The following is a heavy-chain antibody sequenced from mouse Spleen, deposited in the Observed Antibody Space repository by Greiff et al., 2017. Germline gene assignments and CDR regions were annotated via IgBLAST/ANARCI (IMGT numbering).Heavy chain of an antibody. Sequence: EVKLVESGGGLVKPGGSLKLSCAASGFTFSSYAMSWVRQTPEKRLEWVATISNSGGSTYYPDSVKDRFTISRDNAKNTLYLQMSSLNSEDTAVYYCARDAPSYYSNYDYFDYWGQGTTLTVSS. D-gene: IGHD2-5*01. CDR2: ISNSGGST. J-gene: IGHJ2*01. CDR1: GFTFSSYA. CDR3: ARDAPSYYSNYDYFDY. V-gene: IGHV5-6-4*01.